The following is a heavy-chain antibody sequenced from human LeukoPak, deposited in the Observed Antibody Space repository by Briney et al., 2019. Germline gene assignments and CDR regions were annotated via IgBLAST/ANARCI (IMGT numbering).Heavy chain of an antibody. CDR2: IYQSGTT. CDR1: GDSPASGYY. D-gene: IGHD3-22*01. CDR3: ARSRRGYRTELDS. J-gene: IGHJ4*02. V-gene: IGHV4-38-2*02. Sequence: SETLSLTCIVSGDSPASGYYGGWIRQAPGKGLEWIGSIYQSGTTYYNPSLKSRVTISKDTSKNQFSLRLTSVTDADTALYYCARSRRGYRTELDSWGQGTLVTVSS.